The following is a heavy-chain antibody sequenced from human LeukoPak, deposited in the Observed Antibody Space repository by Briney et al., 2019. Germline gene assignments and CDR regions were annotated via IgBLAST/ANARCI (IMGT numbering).Heavy chain of an antibody. CDR1: GGSFSGYY. CDR2: INHSGST. Sequence: SETLSLTCAVYGGSFSGYYWSWIRQPPGKGLEWIGEINHSGSTNYNPSLKSRVTISVDTSKNQFSLKLSSVTAADTAVYYCARRPKRWFTEYYFDYWGRGTLVTVSS. J-gene: IGHJ4*02. D-gene: IGHD2-15*01. CDR3: ARRPKRWFTEYYFDY. V-gene: IGHV4-34*01.